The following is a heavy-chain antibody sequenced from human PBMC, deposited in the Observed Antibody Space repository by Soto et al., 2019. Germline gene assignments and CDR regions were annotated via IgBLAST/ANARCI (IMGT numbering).Heavy chain of an antibody. CDR2: VYYTVTT. V-gene: IGHV4-59*01. J-gene: IGHJ4*02. D-gene: IGHD6-13*01. CDR3: ARDLAAVPRAFDY. Sequence: QVQLQESGPGLLKPSETLSLTCTVSGGSISSYFYIWVRQLPGKGLEWIGSVYYTVTTDYNPARKSRVTISVDTSKTPFSLNLRSVTAADTAVYYCARDLAAVPRAFDYWGRGTLVTVSS. CDR1: GGSISSYF.